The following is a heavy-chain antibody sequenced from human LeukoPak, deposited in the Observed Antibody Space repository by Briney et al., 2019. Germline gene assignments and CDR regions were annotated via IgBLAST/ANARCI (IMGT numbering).Heavy chain of an antibody. D-gene: IGHD3-10*01. CDR1: GRSFSGYY. CDR3: ASPWGYGSGI. J-gene: IGHJ4*02. V-gene: IGHV4-34*01. CDR2: INHSGST. Sequence: SETLSLTCAVYGRSFSGYYWSWIRQPPGKGLEWIGEINHSGSTNYNPSLKSRVTISVDTSKKQFSLKLSSVTAADTAMYYCASPWGYGSGIWGQGTLVTVSS.